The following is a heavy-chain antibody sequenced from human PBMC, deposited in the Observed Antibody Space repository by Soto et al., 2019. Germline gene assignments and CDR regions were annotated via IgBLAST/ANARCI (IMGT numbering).Heavy chain of an antibody. J-gene: IGHJ6*02. CDR1: GGTLSSSYA. CDR3: ASVFADFYDRAAYPKRNLGSMDV. D-gene: IGHD3-22*01. V-gene: IGHV1-69*06. Sequence: VLLVQSGSEVMEPGSSVRVSCRASGGTLSSSYAISWVRQAPGQGLEWLGGLTSFAKANYAQRFQGRVTFTADRSTSTAYMELSSLTSDDTAVYYCASVFADFYDRAAYPKRNLGSMDVWGQGNTVSAS. CDR2: LTSFAKA.